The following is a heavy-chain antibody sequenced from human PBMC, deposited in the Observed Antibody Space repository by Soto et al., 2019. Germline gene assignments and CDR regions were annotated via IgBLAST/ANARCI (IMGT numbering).Heavy chain of an antibody. J-gene: IGHJ3*02. CDR3: ARVATFLAYCGGDCYLRAFDI. CDR1: GYTFTGYY. Sequence: VASVKVSCKASGYTFTGYYMHWVRQAPGQGLEWMGWINPNSGGTNYAQKFQGRVTMTRDTSISTAYMELSRLRSDDTAVYYCARVATFLAYCGGDCYLRAFDIWGQGTMVTVSS. V-gene: IGHV1-2*02. CDR2: INPNSGGT. D-gene: IGHD2-21*02.